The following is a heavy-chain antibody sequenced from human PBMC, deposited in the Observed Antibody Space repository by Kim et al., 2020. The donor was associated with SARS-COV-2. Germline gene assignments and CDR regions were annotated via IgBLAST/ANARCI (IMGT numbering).Heavy chain of an antibody. CDR3: AMLLAAAGTGY. CDR1: GFPFSSYG. Sequence: GGSLRLSCAASGFPFSSYGMSWVRQAPGKGLEWVSAITGGGSSTYYADSVKGRFTISRDNSKNTLYLHMNSLRAEDTALYYCAMLLAAAGTGYWGPGTLV. V-gene: IGHV3-23*01. D-gene: IGHD6-13*01. J-gene: IGHJ4*02. CDR2: ITGGGSST.